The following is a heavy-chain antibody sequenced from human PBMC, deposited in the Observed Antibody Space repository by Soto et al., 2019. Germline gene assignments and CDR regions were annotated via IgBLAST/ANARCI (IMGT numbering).Heavy chain of an antibody. V-gene: IGHV1-69*08. D-gene: IGHD2-15*01. CDR3: ARDKGYCSGASCPDFDY. J-gene: IGHJ4*02. CDR1: GGTLSSYT. CDR2: IIPNLGIT. Sequence: QVQLVQSGAEVKKPGSSVKVSCKASGGTLSSYTFSWVRQAPGQGLEWMGRIIPNLGITNYAQKFQGRITIIVDKSTSTACMELSSLRSEDTAVYYCARDKGYCSGASCPDFDYCGQGALVTVSS.